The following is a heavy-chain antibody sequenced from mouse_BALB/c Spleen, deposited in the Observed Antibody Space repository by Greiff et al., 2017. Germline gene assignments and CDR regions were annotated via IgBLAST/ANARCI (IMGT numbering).Heavy chain of an antibody. J-gene: IGHJ3*01. Sequence: VQLQQPGAELVKPGTSVKLSCKASGYNFTSYWINWVKLRPGQGLEWIGDIYPGSGSTNYNEKFKSKATLTVDTSSSTAYMQLSSLASEDSALYYCARGLLWSAYWGQGTLVTVSA. CDR3: ARGLLWSAY. V-gene: IGHV1-55*01. CDR1: GYNFTSYW. D-gene: IGHD2-1*01. CDR2: IYPGSGST.